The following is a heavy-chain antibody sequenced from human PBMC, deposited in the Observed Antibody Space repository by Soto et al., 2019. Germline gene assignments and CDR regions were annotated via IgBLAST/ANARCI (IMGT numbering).Heavy chain of an antibody. CDR3: AKTPYDSKSSAYDRWYFDN. Sequence: QVQLVESGGGVVQPGRSLRLSCAASGFTFSSYGIHWVRQAPGKGLEWVALISFDGSNKYYADSVKGRFIISRDNSKNTLYLHMNSLRGEDTAVYYCAKTPYDSKSSAYDRWYFDNWGQGILVTVSS. V-gene: IGHV3-30*18. CDR2: ISFDGSNK. D-gene: IGHD5-12*01. J-gene: IGHJ4*02. CDR1: GFTFSSYG.